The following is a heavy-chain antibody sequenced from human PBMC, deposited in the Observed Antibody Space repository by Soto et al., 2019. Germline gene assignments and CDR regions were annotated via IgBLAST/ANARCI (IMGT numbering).Heavy chain of an antibody. J-gene: IGHJ6*02. Sequence: QVQLVQSGAEVKKPGASVKVSCKAFGYTFTTYGINWVRQAPGQGLEWMGWVSPYNGDTTYAQKVQGRVTMTPDPSTGTAYLELRSLRSDDTAVYYWAREVGHMDVWGQGTTVTVSS. CDR3: AREVGHMDV. CDR1: GYTFTTYG. V-gene: IGHV1-18*04. CDR2: VSPYNGDT.